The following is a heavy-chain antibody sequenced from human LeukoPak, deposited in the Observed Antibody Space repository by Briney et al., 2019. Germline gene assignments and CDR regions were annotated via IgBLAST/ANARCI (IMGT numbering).Heavy chain of an antibody. CDR3: ASLDFWSGYSNGMDV. Sequence: ASVKVSCKASGYTFTSYDINWVRQATGQGLEWMGWMNPNSGNTGYAQKFQGRVTMTRNTSIITAYMEMSSLRTEDTAVYYCASLDFWSGYSNGMDVWGQGTTVTVSS. CDR2: MNPNSGNT. J-gene: IGHJ6*02. CDR1: GYTFTSYD. V-gene: IGHV1-8*01. D-gene: IGHD3-3*01.